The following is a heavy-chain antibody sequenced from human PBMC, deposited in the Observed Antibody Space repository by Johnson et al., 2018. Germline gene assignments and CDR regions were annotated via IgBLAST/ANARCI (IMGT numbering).Heavy chain of an antibody. V-gene: IGHV1-46*01. CDR3: ARERVVVRRLHDAFDI. CDR2: INPSGGST. Sequence: QVQLVQSGAEVKKPGASVKVSCKATGYTFTSYYMHWVRQDPGQGLEWMGIINPSGGSTSYAQKFQGRVTMTRDTSTSTVYMELSSLRSEDTAVYYGARERVVVRRLHDAFDIWGQGTVVTVSS. CDR1: GYTFTSYY. J-gene: IGHJ3*02. D-gene: IGHD2-15*01.